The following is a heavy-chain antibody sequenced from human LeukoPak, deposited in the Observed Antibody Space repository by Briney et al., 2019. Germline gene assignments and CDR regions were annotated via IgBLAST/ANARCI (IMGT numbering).Heavy chain of an antibody. D-gene: IGHD6-13*01. CDR3: ARGPSSYSSSWYSGDY. J-gene: IGHJ4*02. Sequence: ASVKVSCKASGYTFTGYYMHWVRQAPGQGLEWMGRINPNSGGTNYAQKFQGRVTMTRDTSISTAYMELSRLRSDDTAVYYCARGPSSYSSSWYSGDYWGQGTLVTVSS. V-gene: IGHV1-2*06. CDR2: INPNSGGT. CDR1: GYTFTGYY.